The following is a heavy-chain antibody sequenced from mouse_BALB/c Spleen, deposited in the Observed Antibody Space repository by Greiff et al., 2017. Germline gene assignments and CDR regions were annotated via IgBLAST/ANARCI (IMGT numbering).Heavy chain of an antibody. Sequence: QVQLQQSGAELAKPGASVKMSCKASGYTFTSYWMHWVKQRPGQGLEWIGYINPSTGYTEYNQKFKDKATLTADKSSSTAYMQLSSLTSEDSAVYYCARYATQGRYDDYWGQGTTLTVSS. J-gene: IGHJ2*01. D-gene: IGHD2-14*01. V-gene: IGHV1-7*01. CDR1: GYTFTSYW. CDR3: ARYATQGRYDDY. CDR2: INPSTGYT.